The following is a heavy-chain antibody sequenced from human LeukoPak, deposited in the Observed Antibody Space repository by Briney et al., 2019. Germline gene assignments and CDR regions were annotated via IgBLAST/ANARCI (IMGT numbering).Heavy chain of an antibody. V-gene: IGHV3-7*01. CDR3: ARDSSS. CDR2: INLDGSEK. CDR1: GFIFSTSW. Sequence: GGSLRLSCTASGFIFSTSWMTWVRQAPGKGLEWVADINLDGSEKYYVDSVKGRFTISRDNAKNSLYLQMNSLRAEDTAVYYCARDSSSWGQGTLVTVSS. J-gene: IGHJ4*02. D-gene: IGHD6-13*01.